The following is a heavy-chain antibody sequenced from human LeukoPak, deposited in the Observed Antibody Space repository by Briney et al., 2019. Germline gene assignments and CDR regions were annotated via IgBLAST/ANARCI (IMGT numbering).Heavy chain of an antibody. CDR2: ISGSGSSI. J-gene: IGHJ4*02. Sequence: GGSLRLSCEASGYTFSNYEMNWVRQAPGKGLEWVSYISGSGSSIYYADSVKRRFTISRDNAKYSLYLQMNSLRAEDTAVYYFARFESSGYEIDYWGQGTLVTVSS. CDR3: ARFESSGYEIDY. CDR1: GYTFSNYE. V-gene: IGHV3-48*03. D-gene: IGHD3-22*01.